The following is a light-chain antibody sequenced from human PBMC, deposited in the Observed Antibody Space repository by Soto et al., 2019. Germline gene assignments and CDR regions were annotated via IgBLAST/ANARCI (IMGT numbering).Light chain of an antibody. Sequence: EIVLTQSPGTLSLSPGERATLSCRASQSVSSSYLAWYQQKPGQAPRLLIYGASSRATGIPDRFSGSGSGTDFTLTISRLVPEDFAVYYCQQYGSSTWTFGQGTNVDIK. CDR3: QQYGSSTWT. CDR1: QSVSSSY. J-gene: IGKJ1*01. V-gene: IGKV3-20*01. CDR2: GAS.